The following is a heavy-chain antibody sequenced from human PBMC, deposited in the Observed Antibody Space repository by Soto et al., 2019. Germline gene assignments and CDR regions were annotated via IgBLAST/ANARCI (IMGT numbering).Heavy chain of an antibody. CDR2: ISAYNGNT. CDR3: ARESRLGYCSGGSCPYFDY. D-gene: IGHD2-15*01. J-gene: IGHJ4*02. V-gene: IGHV1-18*01. CDR1: GYTFTSYG. Sequence: QVQLVQSGAEVKKPGASVTVSCKASGYTFTSYGISWVRQAPGQGLEWMGWISAYNGNTNYAQKLQGRVTMTTDTSTSTAYMELRSLRSDDTAVYYCARESRLGYCSGGSCPYFDYWGQGTLVTVSS.